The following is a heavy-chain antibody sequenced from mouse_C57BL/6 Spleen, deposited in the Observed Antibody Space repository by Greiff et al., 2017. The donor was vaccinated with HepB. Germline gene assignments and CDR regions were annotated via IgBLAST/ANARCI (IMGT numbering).Heavy chain of an antibody. CDR3: ARDLSDY. CDR2: ISDGGSYT. CDR1: GFTFSSYA. V-gene: IGHV5-4*01. Sequence: EVMLVESGGGLVKPGGSLKLSCAASGFTFSSYAMSWVRQTPEKRLEWVATISDGGSYTYYPDNVKGRFTISRDNAKNNLYLQMSHLKSEDTAMYYCARDLSDYWGQGTTLTVSS. J-gene: IGHJ2*01.